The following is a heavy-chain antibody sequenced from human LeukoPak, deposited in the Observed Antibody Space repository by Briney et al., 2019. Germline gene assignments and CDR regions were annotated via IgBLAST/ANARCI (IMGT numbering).Heavy chain of an antibody. CDR3: TCNYYGSGSYYRRGHY. CDR2: ISGSGGST. V-gene: IGHV3-23*01. J-gene: IGHJ4*02. D-gene: IGHD3-10*01. Sequence: GGSLRLSCAASGFTFSSYAMSWVRQAPGKGLEWVSTISGSGGSTYYADSVKGRFTISRDNSKNTLYLQMNSLRAEDTAVYYCTCNYYGSGSYYRRGHYRGQGTRVTVSS. CDR1: GFTFSSYA.